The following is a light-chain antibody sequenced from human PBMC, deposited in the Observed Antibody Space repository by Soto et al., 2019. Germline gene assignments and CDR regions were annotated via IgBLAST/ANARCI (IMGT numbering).Light chain of an antibody. J-gene: IGLJ1*01. Sequence: QSALTQPASVSGTPGQSVTISCSGTSSDVGCSNYVSWYQLHPAKAPKLMIYGVSNRPSGASNRFSGSKSGNTASLTISGLQPEDEADYYCNACTSSRTRDVFGSGTQLTVL. CDR3: NACTSSRTRDV. V-gene: IGLV2-14*01. CDR2: GVS. CDR1: SSDVGCSNY.